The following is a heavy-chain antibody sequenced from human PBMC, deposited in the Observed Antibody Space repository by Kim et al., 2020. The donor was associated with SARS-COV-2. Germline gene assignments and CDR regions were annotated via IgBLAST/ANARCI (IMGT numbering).Heavy chain of an antibody. CDR2: IYYSGST. Sequence: SETLSLTCTVSGGSISSGGYYWSWIRQHPGKGLEWIGYIYYSGSTYYNPSLKSRVTISEDTTKNQFSLKLSSVTAADTAVYYCARAGTIFGVVIGCFDYWGQGTLVTVSS. CDR3: ARAGTIFGVVIGCFDY. D-gene: IGHD3-3*01. V-gene: IGHV4-31*03. J-gene: IGHJ4*02. CDR1: GGSISSGGYY.